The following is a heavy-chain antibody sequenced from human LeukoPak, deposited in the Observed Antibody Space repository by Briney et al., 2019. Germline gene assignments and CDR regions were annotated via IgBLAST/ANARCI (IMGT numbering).Heavy chain of an antibody. J-gene: IGHJ3*01. CDR2: ISGDGAST. Sequence: PGGSLRLSCAASGFTFAIHAMTWDRQAPGKELEWVSGISGDGASTHYAESVKGQFTISRDNSQNTLFLQMNSLRVEDTAIYYCAKDSYVSGRPLHTFDVWGQGTMVTVSS. V-gene: IGHV3-23*01. CDR1: GFTFAIHA. CDR3: AKDSYVSGRPLHTFDV. D-gene: IGHD3-10*01.